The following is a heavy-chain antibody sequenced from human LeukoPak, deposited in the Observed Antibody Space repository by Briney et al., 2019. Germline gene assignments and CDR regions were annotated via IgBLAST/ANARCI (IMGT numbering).Heavy chain of an antibody. V-gene: IGHV4-39*07. J-gene: IGHJ3*02. CDR1: GGSISSSSYY. Sequence: SETLSLTCTVSGGSISSSSYYWGWIRQPPGKGLEWIGSIYYSGSTYCNPSLKSRVTISVDTSKNQFSLKLSSVTAADTAVYYCARDRHYYDSSGHDAFDIWGQGTMVTVSS. CDR3: ARDRHYYDSSGHDAFDI. CDR2: IYYSGST. D-gene: IGHD3-22*01.